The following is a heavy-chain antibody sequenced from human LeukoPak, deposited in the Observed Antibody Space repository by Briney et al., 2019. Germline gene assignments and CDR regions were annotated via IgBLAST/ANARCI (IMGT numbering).Heavy chain of an antibody. CDR2: INVGNGNT. CDR1: GYTFINHA. V-gene: IGHV1-3*01. J-gene: IGHJ4*02. D-gene: IGHD2-21*01. Sequence: ASVKVSCKASGYTFINHAIHWVCQAPGQRLEWMGWINVGNGNTKYSQNFQGRITISRDTSATTGYMDLSSLRSEDTAVYYCARRLGRSFDYWGQGTLVTVSS. CDR3: ARRLGRSFDY.